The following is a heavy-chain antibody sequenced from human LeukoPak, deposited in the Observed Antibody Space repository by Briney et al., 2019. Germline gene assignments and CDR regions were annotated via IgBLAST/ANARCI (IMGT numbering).Heavy chain of an antibody. CDR1: GFTFSSYA. Sequence: QTGGSLRLSCAASGFTFSSYAMHWVRQAPGKGLEWVAVISYDGSNKYYADSVKGRFTISRDNAKNSLYLQMNSLRAEDTAVYYCARGPRQVSYYFDYWGQGTLVTVSS. CDR3: ARGPRQVSYYFDY. CDR2: ISYDGSNK. J-gene: IGHJ4*02. V-gene: IGHV3-30-3*01. D-gene: IGHD5/OR15-5a*01.